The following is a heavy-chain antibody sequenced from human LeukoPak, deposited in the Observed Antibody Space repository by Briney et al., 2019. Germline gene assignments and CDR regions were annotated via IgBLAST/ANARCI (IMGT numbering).Heavy chain of an antibody. D-gene: IGHD3-22*01. CDR2: IYTSGST. CDR3: ARETYYYDSSGYYSDVYYFDY. J-gene: IGHJ4*02. Sequence: SETLSLTCTVSGGSISSYYWIWIRQPAGQGLEWIGRIYTSGSTNYNPSLKSRVTMSVDTSKNQFSLKLSSVTAADTVVYYCARETYYYDSSGYYSDVYYFDYWGQGTLVTVSS. V-gene: IGHV4-4*07. CDR1: GGSISSYY.